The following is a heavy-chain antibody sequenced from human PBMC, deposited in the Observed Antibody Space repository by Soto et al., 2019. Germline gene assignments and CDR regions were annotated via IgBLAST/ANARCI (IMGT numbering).Heavy chain of an antibody. CDR2: IYYSGST. Sequence: SETLSLTCTVSGGSISSGGYCWSWIRQHPGKGLEWIGYIYYSGSTYYNPSLKSRVTISVDTSKNQFSLKLSSVTAADTAVYYCARAGYCSGGSCYSGDFDYWGQGTLVTVSS. CDR3: ARAGYCSGGSCYSGDFDY. D-gene: IGHD2-15*01. V-gene: IGHV4-31*03. J-gene: IGHJ4*02. CDR1: GGSISSGGYC.